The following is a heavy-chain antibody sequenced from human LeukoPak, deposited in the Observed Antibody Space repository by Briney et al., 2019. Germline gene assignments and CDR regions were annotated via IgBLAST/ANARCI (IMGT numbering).Heavy chain of an antibody. Sequence: GGSLRLSCAASGFTFDDYAMHWVRQAPGKGLEWVSGISWNSGSIGYADSVKGRFTISRDNAKNSLYLQMNSLRAEDTALYYCAKDLYPVDTAMAHWGQGTLVTVSS. CDR1: GFTFDDYA. V-gene: IGHV3-9*01. CDR2: ISWNSGSI. CDR3: AKDLYPVDTAMAH. D-gene: IGHD5-18*01. J-gene: IGHJ4*02.